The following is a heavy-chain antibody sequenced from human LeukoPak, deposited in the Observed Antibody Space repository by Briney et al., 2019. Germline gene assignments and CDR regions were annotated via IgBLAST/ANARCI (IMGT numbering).Heavy chain of an antibody. CDR1: GGSFSGYY. D-gene: IGHD2-15*01. Sequence: SETLSLTCAVYGGSFSGYYWSWICQPPGKGLEWIGEINHSGSTNYNPSLKSRVTISVDTSKNQFSLKLSSVTAADTAVYYCASVGYCSGGSCYPGDYYYYYYMDVWGKGTTVTVSS. CDR2: INHSGST. V-gene: IGHV4-34*01. J-gene: IGHJ6*03. CDR3: ASVGYCSGGSCYPGDYYYYYYMDV.